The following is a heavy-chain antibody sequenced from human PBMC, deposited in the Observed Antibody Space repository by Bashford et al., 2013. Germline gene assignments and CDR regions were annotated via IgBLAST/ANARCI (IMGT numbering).Heavy chain of an antibody. J-gene: IGHJ4*02. CDR2: ISGSGGST. CDR3: AKELGYCSSTSCYNWDY. V-gene: IGHV3-23*01. Sequence: GSLRLSCAASGFTFSSYAMSWVRQAPGKGLEWVSAISGSGGSTYYADSVKGRFTISRDNSKNTLYLQMNSLRAEDTAVYYCAKELGYCSSTSCYNWDYWGQGTLVTVSS. D-gene: IGHD2-2*02. CDR1: GFTFSSYA.